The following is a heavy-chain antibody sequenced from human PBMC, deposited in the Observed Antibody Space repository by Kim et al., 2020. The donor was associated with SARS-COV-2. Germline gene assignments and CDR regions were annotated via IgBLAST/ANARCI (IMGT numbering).Heavy chain of an antibody. Sequence: YSTSLKTRLTISKDTSKNQVVLTMTNMDPVDTATYYCARTDYGDYYYGMDVWGQGTTVTVSS. V-gene: IGHV2-70*01. CDR3: ARTDYGDYYYGMDV. D-gene: IGHD4-17*01. J-gene: IGHJ6*02.